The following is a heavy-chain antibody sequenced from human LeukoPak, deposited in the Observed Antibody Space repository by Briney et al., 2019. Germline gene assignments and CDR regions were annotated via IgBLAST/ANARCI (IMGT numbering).Heavy chain of an antibody. CDR1: GFSFISNW. CDR2: IYPGDSDT. J-gene: IGHJ4*02. V-gene: IGHV5-51*01. CDR3: ARQFSSGWSYFDY. Sequence: GESLKISCKGSGFSFISNWIGWVRQMPGKGLEWMGIIYPGDSDTRYSPSFQGQVTISADKSISTAYLQWSSLKASDTAMYYCARQFSSGWSYFDYWGQGTLVTVSS. D-gene: IGHD6-19*01.